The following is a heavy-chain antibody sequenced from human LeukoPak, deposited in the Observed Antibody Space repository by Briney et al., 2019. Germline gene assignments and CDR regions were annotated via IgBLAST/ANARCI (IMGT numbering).Heavy chain of an antibody. D-gene: IGHD3-22*01. Sequence: SETLSLTCAVYGGSFSGYYWSWTRQPPGKGLEWIGEINHSGSTNYNPSLKSRVTISVDTSKNQFSLKLSSVTAADTAVYYCARAPYYYDSSGYKSFDYWGQGTLVTVSS. J-gene: IGHJ4*02. V-gene: IGHV4-34*01. CDR3: ARAPYYYDSSGYKSFDY. CDR2: INHSGST. CDR1: GGSFSGYY.